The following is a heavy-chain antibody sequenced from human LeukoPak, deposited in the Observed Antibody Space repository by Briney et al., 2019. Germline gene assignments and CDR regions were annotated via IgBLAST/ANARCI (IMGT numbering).Heavy chain of an antibody. Sequence: ASVKVSCKASGGTFSSYAISWVRQAPGQGLEWMGGIIPIFGTANYAQKFQGRVTITADESTSTAYMELSSLRSEDTAVYYCARRNRGYCSSTSCYHYYYYYMDVWGKGTTVTVSS. D-gene: IGHD2-2*01. CDR1: GGTFSSYA. CDR2: IIPIFGTA. V-gene: IGHV1-69*13. J-gene: IGHJ6*03. CDR3: ARRNRGYCSSTSCYHYYYYYMDV.